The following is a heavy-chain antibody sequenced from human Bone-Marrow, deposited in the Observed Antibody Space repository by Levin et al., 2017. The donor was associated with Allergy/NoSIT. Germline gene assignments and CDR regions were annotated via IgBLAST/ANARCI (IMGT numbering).Heavy chain of an antibody. J-gene: IGHJ4*02. V-gene: IGHV3-48*01. D-gene: IGHD1-26*01. CDR2: ISTSSHTI. CDR3: ARGRGTYYNFDS. CDR1: GFTLSSST. Sequence: ETLSLTCAASGFTLSSSTMNWVRQAPGKGLEWVSYISTSSHTIYYADSVKGRFTISRDNDKNSLYLRMDSLSAEDTAVYYCARGRGTYYNFDSWGQGTLVTVSS.